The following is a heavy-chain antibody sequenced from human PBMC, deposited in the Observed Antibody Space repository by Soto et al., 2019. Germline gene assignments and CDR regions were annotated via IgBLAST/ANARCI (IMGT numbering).Heavy chain of an antibody. J-gene: IGHJ6*02. CDR3: ARRTTVTTLYYYYYGMDV. V-gene: IGHV4-31*03. CDR1: GGSISSGGYY. Sequence: SETLSLTCTVSGGSISSGGYYWSWIRQHPGKGLEWIGYIYYSGSTYYNPSLKSRVTISVDTSKNQFSLKLSSVTAADTAVYYCARRTTVTTLYYYYYGMDVWGQGTTVTVSS. CDR2: IYYSGST. D-gene: IGHD4-17*01.